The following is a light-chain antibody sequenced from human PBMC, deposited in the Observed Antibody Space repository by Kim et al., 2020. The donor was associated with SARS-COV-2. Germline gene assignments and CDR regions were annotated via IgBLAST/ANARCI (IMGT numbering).Light chain of an antibody. V-gene: IGLV6-57*03. CDR2: EDN. CDR3: QSYDSSNSWV. CDR1: SGSIASNY. Sequence: KTVTIACTRSSGSIASNYVPWYQQRPGSAPTTVIYEDNQRPSGVPDRFSGSIDSSSNSASLTISGLKTEDEADYYCQSYDSSNSWVFGGGTQLTVL. J-gene: IGLJ3*02.